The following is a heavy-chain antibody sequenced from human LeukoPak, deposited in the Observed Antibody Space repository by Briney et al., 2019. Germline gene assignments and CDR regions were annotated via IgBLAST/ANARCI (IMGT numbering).Heavy chain of an antibody. J-gene: IGHJ4*02. CDR2: IYYSGST. CDR3: ARRGYFLDY. Sequence: SETLSLTCTVSGGSISSSSYYRGWIRQPPGKGLEWIGSIYYSGSTYYNPSLKSRVTISVDTSKNQFSLKLSSVTAADTAVYYCARRGYFLDYWGQGTLVTVSS. V-gene: IGHV4-39*01. CDR1: GGSISSSSYY.